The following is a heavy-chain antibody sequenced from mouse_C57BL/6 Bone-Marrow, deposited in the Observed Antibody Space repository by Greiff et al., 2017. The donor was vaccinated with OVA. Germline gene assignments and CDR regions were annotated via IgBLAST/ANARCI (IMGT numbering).Heavy chain of an antibody. Sequence: EVQLQESGPGLVKPSQSLSLTCSVTGYSITSGYYWNWIRQFPGNKLEWMGYISYDGSNNYNPSLKNRISITRDTSKNQFFLKLNSVTTEDTATYYCARDKGLRYPYYYAMDYWGQGTSVTVSS. V-gene: IGHV3-6*01. CDR3: ARDKGLRYPYYYAMDY. D-gene: IGHD1-1*01. CDR1: GYSITSGYY. J-gene: IGHJ4*01. CDR2: ISYDGSN.